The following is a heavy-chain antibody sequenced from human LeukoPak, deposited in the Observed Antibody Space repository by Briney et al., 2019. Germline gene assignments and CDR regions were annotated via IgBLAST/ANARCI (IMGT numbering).Heavy chain of an antibody. D-gene: IGHD6-19*01. CDR1: GYSISSGYY. CDR3: AREDGCSSGWGEY. Sequence: PSETLSLTCAVSGYSISSGYYWGWIRQPPGKGLEWIGSIYHSGSTYYNPSLKSRVTISVDTSKNQFSLKLSSVTAADTAVYYCAREDGCSSGWGEYWGQGTLVTVSS. V-gene: IGHV4-38-2*02. J-gene: IGHJ4*02. CDR2: IYHSGST.